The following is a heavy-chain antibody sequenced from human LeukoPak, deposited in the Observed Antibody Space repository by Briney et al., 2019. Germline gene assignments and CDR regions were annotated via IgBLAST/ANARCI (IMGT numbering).Heavy chain of an antibody. D-gene: IGHD3-9*01. CDR3: AKDSVDFDWLLYPLYYYYYYMDV. Sequence: GGSLRLSCAASGFTFSDYYMSWIRQAPGKGLEWVSYISSSGSTIYYADSVKGRFTISRDNSKNTLYLQMNSLRAEDTAVYHCAKDSVDFDWLLYPLYYYYYYMDVWGKGTTVTISS. CDR2: ISSSGSTI. J-gene: IGHJ6*03. V-gene: IGHV3-11*01. CDR1: GFTFSDYY.